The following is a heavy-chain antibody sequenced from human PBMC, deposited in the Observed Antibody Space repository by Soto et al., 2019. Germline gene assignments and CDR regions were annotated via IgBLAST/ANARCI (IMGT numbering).Heavy chain of an antibody. CDR2: IYYSGST. CDR3: ASCALVHYGPAAMDV. Sequence: QVQLQESGPGLVKPSQTLSLTCTVSGGSISSGGYYWSWNRQHPGKGLEWIGYIYYSGSTYYNPSLKSRVTISVDTSKNQFSLKLSSVTAADTAVYYCASCALVHYGPAAMDVWGQGTTVTVSS. J-gene: IGHJ6*02. CDR1: GGSISSGGYY. D-gene: IGHD3-10*01. V-gene: IGHV4-31*03.